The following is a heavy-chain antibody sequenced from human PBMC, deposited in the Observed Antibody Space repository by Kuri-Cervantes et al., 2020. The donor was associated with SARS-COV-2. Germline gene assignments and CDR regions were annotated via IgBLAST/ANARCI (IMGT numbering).Heavy chain of an antibody. D-gene: IGHD3-9*01. CDR2: ISHSGGNT. J-gene: IGHJ6*02. CDR3: ARSWAGGFEV. Sequence: SQTLSLTCAVSGGFISAYYWSWIRQSPGQGLQWIGYISHSGGNTNYNPSLKSRVTISVDTSKNQASLKLSSVTAADTAVYYCARSWAGGFEVWGQGTTVTVSS. V-gene: IGHV4-59*01. CDR1: GGFISAYY.